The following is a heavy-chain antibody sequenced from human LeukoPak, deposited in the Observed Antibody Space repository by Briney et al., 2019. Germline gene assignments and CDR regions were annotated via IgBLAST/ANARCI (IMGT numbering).Heavy chain of an antibody. Sequence: SETLSLTCTVSGGSISNNFWTWIRQPPGKGLECIGFMYYSESASYNPSLNSRVTVSVDKSKNQISLKLTSVTAADTAVYCCARFPASAEYRHYYHMDVWGKGTTVTVSS. D-gene: IGHD6-25*01. CDR3: ARFPASAEYRHYYHMDV. J-gene: IGHJ6*03. V-gene: IGHV4-59*01. CDR1: GGSISNNF. CDR2: MYYSESA.